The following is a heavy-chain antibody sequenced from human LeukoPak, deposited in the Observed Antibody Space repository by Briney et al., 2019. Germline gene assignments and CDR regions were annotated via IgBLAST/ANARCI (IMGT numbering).Heavy chain of an antibody. CDR2: INPNSGGT. CDR1: GYTFTGYY. D-gene: IGHD3-10*01. V-gene: IGHV1-2*02. Sequence: ASVKVSCKASGYTFTGYYMHWVRQAPGQGLEWMGWINPNSGGTNYAQKFQGRVTMTRDTSISTAYMELSRLRSDDTAVYYYARAVNTMVRGVPASFDPWGQGTLVTVSS. CDR3: ARAVNTMVRGVPASFDP. J-gene: IGHJ5*02.